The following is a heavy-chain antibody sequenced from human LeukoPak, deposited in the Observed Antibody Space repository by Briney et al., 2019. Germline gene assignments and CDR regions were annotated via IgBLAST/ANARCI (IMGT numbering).Heavy chain of an antibody. CDR2: IKQDGSEK. J-gene: IGHJ4*02. D-gene: IGHD6-13*01. CDR1: GFTFSSYW. V-gene: IGHV3-7*01. Sequence: GGSLRLSCAASGFTFSSYWMSWVRQAPGKGLEWVANIKQDGSEKYYVDSVKGRFTISRDNAKNSLYLQMNSLRAEDTAVYYCAKDWAAAGTSGTLDYWGQGTLVTVSS. CDR3: AKDWAAAGTSGTLDY.